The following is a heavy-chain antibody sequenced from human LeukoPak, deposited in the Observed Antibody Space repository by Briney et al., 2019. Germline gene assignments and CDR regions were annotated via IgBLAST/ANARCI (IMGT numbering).Heavy chain of an antibody. J-gene: IGHJ6*02. CDR1: GGSISSYY. CDR3: AREAMVRGGYYYGMDV. V-gene: IGHV4-59*01. CDR2: IYYSGST. Sequence: PSETLSLTCTVSGGSISSYYWSWIRQPPGKGLEWIGYIYYSGSTNYNPSLKSRVTISVDTSKNQFSLKLSSVTAADTAVYYCAREAMVRGGYYYGMDVWGQGTTVTVSS. D-gene: IGHD3-10*01.